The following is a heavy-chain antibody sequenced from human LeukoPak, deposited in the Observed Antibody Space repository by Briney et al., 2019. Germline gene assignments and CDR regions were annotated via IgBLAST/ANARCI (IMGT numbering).Heavy chain of an antibody. CDR2: IYYSGST. J-gene: IGHJ5*02. CDR1: GGSISSSSYY. Sequence: SETLSLTCTVSGGSISSSSYYWGWIRQPPGKGLEWIGSIYYSGSTYYNPSLKSRVTISVDTSKNQFSLKLSSVTAADTAVYYCARRGRYSPTYYYDSSGRNWFDPWGQGTLVTVSS. D-gene: IGHD3-22*01. CDR3: ARRGRYSPTYYYDSSGRNWFDP. V-gene: IGHV4-39*07.